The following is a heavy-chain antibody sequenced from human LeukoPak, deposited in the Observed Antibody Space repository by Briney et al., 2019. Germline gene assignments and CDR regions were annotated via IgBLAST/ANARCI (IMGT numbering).Heavy chain of an antibody. CDR3: ARGGYGSGSYYWGNWWFDP. Sequence: GESLKISFKGSGYSFTSYWIGWVRQMPGKGVGWMGIIYPGDSDTRYSPSFQGQVTISADKSISTAYLQWSSLKASDTAMYYCARGGYGSGSYYWGNWWFDPWGQGTLVTVSS. J-gene: IGHJ5*02. D-gene: IGHD3-10*01. V-gene: IGHV5-51*01. CDR1: GYSFTSYW. CDR2: IYPGDSDT.